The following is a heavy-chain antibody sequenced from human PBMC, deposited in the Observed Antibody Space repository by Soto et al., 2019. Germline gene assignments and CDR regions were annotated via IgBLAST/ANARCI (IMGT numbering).Heavy chain of an antibody. D-gene: IGHD3-3*01. J-gene: IGHJ6*02. CDR3: AKDSTYYDFWSGYYTNYYYYRMDV. CDR2: ISYDGSNK. CDR1: GFTFSSYC. Sequence: SLRLSCAASGFTFSSYCMHWVRHAPGKGLEWVAVISYDGSNKYYADSVKVRFTISRDNSKNTLYLQKNSLRDEATDVYYCAKDSTYYDFWSGYYTNYYYYRMDVWGQGTTVTVSS. V-gene: IGHV3-30*18.